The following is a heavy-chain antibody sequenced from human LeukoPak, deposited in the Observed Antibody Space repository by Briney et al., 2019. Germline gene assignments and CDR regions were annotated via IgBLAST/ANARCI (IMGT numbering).Heavy chain of an antibody. CDR1: GGSFRGYY. Sequence: AEPLSLTCAVYGGSFRGYYWSWIRQPPGKGLEWIGEITHSGSTKYYPSLKSRVTISVDTSKNQFSLKLSSVTAADTAVYYCARGPQVVAATPDPDMDVWGYGTTVTVSS. D-gene: IGHD2-15*01. J-gene: IGHJ6*04. CDR2: ITHSGST. CDR3: ARGPQVVAATPDPDMDV. V-gene: IGHV4-34*01.